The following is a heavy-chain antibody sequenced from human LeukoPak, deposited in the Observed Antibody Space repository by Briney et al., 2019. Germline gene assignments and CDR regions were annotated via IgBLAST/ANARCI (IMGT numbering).Heavy chain of an antibody. V-gene: IGHV1-69*01. D-gene: IGHD6-19*01. J-gene: IGHJ4*02. CDR2: IIPIFGTA. Sequence: ASVKVSCKASGGTFSSYAISWVRQAPGQGLEWMGGIIPIFGTANYAQKFQDRVTITADESTSTAYMELSSLRSEDTAVYYCARACYPYSSGWFFDYWGQGTLVTVSS. CDR1: GGTFSSYA. CDR3: ARACYPYSSGWFFDY.